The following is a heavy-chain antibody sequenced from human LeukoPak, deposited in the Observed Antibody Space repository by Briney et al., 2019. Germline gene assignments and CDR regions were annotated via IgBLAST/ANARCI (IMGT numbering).Heavy chain of an antibody. D-gene: IGHD3-10*01. V-gene: IGHV3-7*01. CDR3: ARDCYYGSGSYYNEGYYFDY. CDR1: GFTFSSYW. CDR2: IKQDGSEK. Sequence: PGGSLRLSCAASGFTFSSYWMSWVRQAPGKGLEWVANIKQDGSEKYYVDSVKGRFTISRDNAKNSLYLQMNSLRAEDTAVYYCARDCYYGSGSYYNEGYYFDYWGQGTLVTVSS. J-gene: IGHJ4*02.